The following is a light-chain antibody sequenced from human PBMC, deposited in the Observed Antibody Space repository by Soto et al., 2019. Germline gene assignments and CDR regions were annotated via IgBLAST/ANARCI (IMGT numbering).Light chain of an antibody. J-gene: IGLJ1*01. CDR2: GTS. CDR3: GSYTSASTLV. CDR1: SSNIGAGYD. Sequence: QSVLTQPPSVSGAPGQRVTISCSGSSSNIGAGYDVNWYRQLPGTAPKLLIYGTSDRPSGVPDRFSGSKSGTSASLAITGLQAEDESDYFCGSYTSASTLVFGTGTKFTVL. V-gene: IGLV1-40*01.